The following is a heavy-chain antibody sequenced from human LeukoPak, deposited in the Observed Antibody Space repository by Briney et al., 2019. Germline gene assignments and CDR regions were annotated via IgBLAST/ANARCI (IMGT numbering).Heavy chain of an antibody. CDR3: TRVYGPSV. J-gene: IGHJ4*02. V-gene: IGHV3-49*04. Sequence: PGGSLRLSCTASGFTFGDYAMSWVRQAPGKGLERVGFIRSKAYGGTTEYAASVKGRFTISRDDSKSIAYLQMNSLKTEDTAVYYCTRVYGPSVWGQGTLVTVSS. CDR2: IRSKAYGGTT. CDR1: GFTFGDYA. D-gene: IGHD3-10*01.